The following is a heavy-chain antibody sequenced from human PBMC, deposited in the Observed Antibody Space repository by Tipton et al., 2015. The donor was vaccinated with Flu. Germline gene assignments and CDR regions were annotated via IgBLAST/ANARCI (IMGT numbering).Heavy chain of an antibody. Sequence: SLRLSCAASGFTFSTYAMNWVRQAPGKGLEWVSGIGGSGGRTYDADSVKGRFTISRDNSKNTLYLQMNSLRADDTAVYYCAKERWASGSYYDYWGQGTLVTVSS. CDR1: GFTFSTYA. CDR3: AKERWASGSYYDY. V-gene: IGHV3-23*01. CDR2: IGGSGGRT. D-gene: IGHD1-26*01. J-gene: IGHJ4*02.